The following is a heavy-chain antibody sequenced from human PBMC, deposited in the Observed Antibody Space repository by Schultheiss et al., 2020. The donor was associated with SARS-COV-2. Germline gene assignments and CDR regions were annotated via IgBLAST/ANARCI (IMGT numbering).Heavy chain of an antibody. CDR1: GGSISSYY. Sequence: SQTLSLTCTVSGGSISSYYWSWIRQPAGKGLEWIGYIYYSVSTNYNPSLKSRVTISVDTSKNQFSLKLSSVTAADTGVYYCARDGLGTPPDYYAMDVWGRGTTVTVSS. V-gene: IGHV4-59*01. D-gene: IGHD3-10*01. CDR2: IYYSVST. CDR3: ARDGLGTPPDYYAMDV. J-gene: IGHJ6*02.